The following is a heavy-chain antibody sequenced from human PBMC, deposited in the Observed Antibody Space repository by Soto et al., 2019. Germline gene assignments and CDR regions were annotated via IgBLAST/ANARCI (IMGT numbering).Heavy chain of an antibody. CDR1: GGSISSGDYY. J-gene: IGHJ5*02. CDR2: IYYSGST. V-gene: IGHV4-30-4*01. D-gene: IGHD3-10*01. CDR3: ARGGYGSGSYSAWFDP. Sequence: PSETLSLTCTVSGGSISSGDYYWSWIRQPPGKGLEWIGYIYYSGSTYYNPSLKSRVTISVDTSKNQFSLKLSSVTAADTAVYYCARGGYGSGSYSAWFDPWGQGTLVTVS.